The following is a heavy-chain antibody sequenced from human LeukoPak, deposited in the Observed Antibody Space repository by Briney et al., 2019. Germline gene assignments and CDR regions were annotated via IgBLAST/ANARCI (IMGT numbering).Heavy chain of an antibody. CDR3: ARFLGGGLGTVKNDY. CDR1: GGTFSSYA. CDR2: IIPIFGTA. J-gene: IGHJ4*02. D-gene: IGHD4-17*01. Sequence: SVKVSCKASGGTFSSYAISWVRQAPGQGLEWMGGIIPIFGTANYAQKFQGRVTITADESTSTAYMELSSLRSEDTAVYYCARFLGGGLGTVKNDYWGQGTLVTVSS. V-gene: IGHV1-69*13.